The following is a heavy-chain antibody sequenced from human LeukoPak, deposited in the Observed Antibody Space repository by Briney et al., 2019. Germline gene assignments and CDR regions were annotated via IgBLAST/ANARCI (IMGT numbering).Heavy chain of an antibody. D-gene: IGHD4-17*01. CDR1: GFTFSTYG. CDR2: IPYDGSNK. V-gene: IGHV3-30*02. CDR3: ASPIFYGDSPRYYYMDV. J-gene: IGHJ6*03. Sequence: PGGSLRLSCAASGFTFSTYGMHWVRQAPGKGLEWVAFIPYDGSNKYYADSVKGRFTISRDNAKNSLYLQMNSLRAEDTAVYYCASPIFYGDSPRYYYMDVWGKGTTVTVSS.